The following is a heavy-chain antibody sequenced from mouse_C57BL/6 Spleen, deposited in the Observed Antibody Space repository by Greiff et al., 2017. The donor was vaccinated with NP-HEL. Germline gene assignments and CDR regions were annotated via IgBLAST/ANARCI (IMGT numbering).Heavy chain of an antibody. CDR2: IYPGDGDT. CDR1: GYAFSSYW. D-gene: IGHD4-1*01. Sequence: VMLVESGAELVKPGASVKISCKASGYAFSSYWMNWVKQRPGKGLEWIGQIYPGDGDTNYNGKFKGKATLTADKSSSTAYMQLSSLTSEDSAVYFCARSLTGRGTYYFDYWGQGTTLTVSS. CDR3: ARSLTGRGTYYFDY. J-gene: IGHJ2*01. V-gene: IGHV1-80*01.